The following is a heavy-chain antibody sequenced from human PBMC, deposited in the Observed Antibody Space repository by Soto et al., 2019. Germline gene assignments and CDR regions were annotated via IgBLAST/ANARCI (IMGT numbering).Heavy chain of an antibody. J-gene: IGHJ6*02. CDR2: ISGSGGST. Sequence: GGSLRLSCAASGFTFSSYAMSWVRQAPGKGLEWVSAISGSGGSTYYADSVKGRFTTSRDNSKNTLYLQMNSLRAEDTAVYYCARDLRTGTTALPMDVWGQGTTVTVSS. CDR1: GFTFSSYA. CDR3: ARDLRTGTTALPMDV. D-gene: IGHD1-7*01. V-gene: IGHV3-23*01.